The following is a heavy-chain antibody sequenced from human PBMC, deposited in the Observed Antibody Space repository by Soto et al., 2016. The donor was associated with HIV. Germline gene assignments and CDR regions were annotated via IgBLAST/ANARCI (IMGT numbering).Heavy chain of an antibody. J-gene: IGHJ4*02. D-gene: IGHD1-26*01. V-gene: IGHV3-15*01. CDR1: GFTFSNAW. Sequence: EVQLVESGGGLVKPGGSLRLSCAASGFTFSNAWMSWVRQAPGKGLEWVGRIKSKTDGGTTDYAAPVKGRFTISRDDSKNTLYLQMNSLKTEDTAVYYCTTALRRWELLRLYFDYWGQGTLVTVSS. CDR2: IKSKTDGGTT. CDR3: TTALRRWELLRLYFDY.